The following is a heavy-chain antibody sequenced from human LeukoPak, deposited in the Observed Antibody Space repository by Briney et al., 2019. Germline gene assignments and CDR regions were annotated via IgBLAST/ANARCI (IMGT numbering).Heavy chain of an antibody. Sequence: ASVKVSCNASGYTFTSYAMHWVRQAPGQRLEWMGWINAGNGNTKYSQKFQGRVTITRDTSASTAYMELSSLRSEDTAVYYCARGAVGATRGLLDYWGQGTLVTVSS. D-gene: IGHD1-26*01. V-gene: IGHV1-3*01. CDR2: INAGNGNT. CDR1: GYTFTSYA. J-gene: IGHJ4*02. CDR3: ARGAVGATRGLLDY.